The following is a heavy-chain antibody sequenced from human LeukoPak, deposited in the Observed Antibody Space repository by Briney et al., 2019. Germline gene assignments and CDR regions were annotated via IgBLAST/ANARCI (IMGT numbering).Heavy chain of an antibody. D-gene: IGHD2-2*01. Sequence: GGSLKLSCAASGFTFSGSAMHWVRQASGKGLEWVGRIRSKANSYATAYAASVKGRFTISRDDSKNTAYLQMNSLKTEDTAVYYCTRHADIVVVPAAAPTDYWGQGTLVTVSS. CDR2: IRSKANSYAT. J-gene: IGHJ4*02. CDR3: TRHADIVVVPAAAPTDY. V-gene: IGHV3-73*01. CDR1: GFTFSGSA.